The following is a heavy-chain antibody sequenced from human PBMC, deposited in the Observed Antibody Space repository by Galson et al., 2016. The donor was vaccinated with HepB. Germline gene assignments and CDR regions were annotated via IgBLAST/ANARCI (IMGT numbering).Heavy chain of an antibody. Sequence: SLRLSCAASGFTFSSYAMHWVRQAPGKGLEWVAVISYDGSNKYYADSVKGRFTISRDDSYNTLYLQMNSLRTEDTAVFYCARDGGIYGSRNYYYGMDVWGKGTTVTVSS. D-gene: IGHD3-16*02. J-gene: IGHJ6*04. V-gene: IGHV3-30-3*01. CDR2: ISYDGSNK. CDR3: ARDGGIYGSRNYYYGMDV. CDR1: GFTFSSYA.